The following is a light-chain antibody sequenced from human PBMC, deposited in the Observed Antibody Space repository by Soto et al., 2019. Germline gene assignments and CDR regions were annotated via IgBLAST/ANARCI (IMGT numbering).Light chain of an antibody. V-gene: IGLV1-51*01. CDR2: DNY. Sequence: QSVLTQPPSVSAAPGQKVTISCSGSDSNIGNNYVSWYQQLPGTAPKLLIYDNYMRPAGIPDRFSASKSATSATLAITGLQTGDEADYYCGTWDSTLSAVVFGGGTKVTVL. CDR3: GTWDSTLSAVV. CDR1: DSNIGNNY. J-gene: IGLJ2*01.